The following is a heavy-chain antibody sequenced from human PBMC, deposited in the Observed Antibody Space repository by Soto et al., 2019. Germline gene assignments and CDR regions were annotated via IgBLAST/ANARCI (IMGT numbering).Heavy chain of an antibody. J-gene: IGHJ3*02. CDR2: ISYDGSNK. Sequence: QVQLVESGGGVVQPGRSLRLSCAASGFTFSSYGMHWVRQAPGKGLEWVAVISYDGSNKYYADSVKGRFTISRDNSKNTLYLQMNSLRAEDTAVYYCAKDDKPARFLEWLSSDAFDSWGQGTMVTVSS. CDR3: AKDDKPARFLEWLSSDAFDS. CDR1: GFTFSSYG. D-gene: IGHD3-3*01. V-gene: IGHV3-30*18.